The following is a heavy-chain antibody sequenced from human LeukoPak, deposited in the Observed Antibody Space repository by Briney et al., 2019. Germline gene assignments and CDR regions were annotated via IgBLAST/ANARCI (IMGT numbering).Heavy chain of an antibody. J-gene: IGHJ4*02. CDR3: ARVQGGGFRTADY. D-gene: IGHD1-14*01. CDR1: GFTFSSSW. CDR2: ILEDGSIQ. Sequence: GGSLRLSCVASGFTFSSSWMTWVRQAPGKGLDWVAVILEDGSIQYYADSVKGRFTISRDNSKNTLFLQMNSLRGEDTAMYYCARVQGGGFRTADYWGQGTLVTVSS. V-gene: IGHV3-30*03.